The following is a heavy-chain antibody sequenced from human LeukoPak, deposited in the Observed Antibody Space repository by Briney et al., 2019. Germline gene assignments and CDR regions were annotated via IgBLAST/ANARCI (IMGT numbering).Heavy chain of an antibody. CDR2: FDPEDGET. CDR3: ASGSLWSGILEY. J-gene: IGHJ4*02. Sequence: ASVKVSCKVSGYTLTELSMHWVRQAPGKGLEWMGGFDPEDGETIYAQKFQGRVTMTEDTSTDTAYMELSSLRAEDTAVYYCASGSLWSGILEYWGQGTLVIVSS. CDR1: GYTLTELS. V-gene: IGHV1-24*01. D-gene: IGHD3-3*01.